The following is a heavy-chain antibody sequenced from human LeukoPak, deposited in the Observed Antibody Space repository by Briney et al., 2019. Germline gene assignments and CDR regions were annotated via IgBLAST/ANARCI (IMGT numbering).Heavy chain of an antibody. CDR1: GGSIRPDY. V-gene: IGHV4-59*01. D-gene: IGHD5/OR15-5a*01. Sequence: SETLSLTCIVSGGSIRPDYWSWIRQSPGKGVEWIGYIYYSGTTNYNPSLRSRVTISVDSSKNQFSLKLNSVTAADTAIYYCARAVSFDNWGQGTLVTVSS. CDR3: ARAVSFDN. J-gene: IGHJ4*02. CDR2: IYYSGTT.